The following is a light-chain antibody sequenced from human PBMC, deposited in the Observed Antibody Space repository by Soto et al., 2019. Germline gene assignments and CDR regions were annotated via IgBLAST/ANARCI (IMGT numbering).Light chain of an antibody. CDR2: GAS. Sequence: DIQMTQSPSSLSASVGDRVTVTCRASQGISNFLAWYQKRPGEVPKVLISGASTLQSGVPSRFSGSGSGTDFALTISSLQPEDVATYYCQQYNDVPLTFGGVTKVEI. J-gene: IGKJ4*01. CDR1: QGISNF. V-gene: IGKV1-27*01. CDR3: QQYNDVPLT.